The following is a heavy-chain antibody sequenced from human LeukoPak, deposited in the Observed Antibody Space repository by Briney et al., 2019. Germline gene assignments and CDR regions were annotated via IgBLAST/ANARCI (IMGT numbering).Heavy chain of an antibody. V-gene: IGHV4-59*08. J-gene: IGHJ3*02. CDR1: GGSISGYY. Sequence: PSETLSLTCTVSGGSISGYYWSWIRQAPGKGLEWIGYIYYSGTTSYNPSLKSRVTILVDTSKNQFSLKLSSVTAADTAVYYCARHERDASLDHALDIWGQGTMVTVSS. D-gene: IGHD5-24*01. CDR2: IYYSGTT. CDR3: ARHERDASLDHALDI.